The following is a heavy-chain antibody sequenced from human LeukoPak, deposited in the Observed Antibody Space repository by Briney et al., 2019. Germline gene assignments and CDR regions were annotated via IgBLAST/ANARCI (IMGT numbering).Heavy chain of an antibody. D-gene: IGHD4-17*01. CDR2: ISSSGGTT. J-gene: IGHJ2*01. CDR3: AKDFRYGDYPYWYFDL. V-gene: IGHV3-23*01. Sequence: GGSLRLSCAASGFTFSSYAMSWVRQAPGKGLEWVSSISSSGGTTYYADSVKGRFTISRDNSKNTLYLQMNSLRAEDTAVYYCAKDFRYGDYPYWYFDLWGRGTLVTVSS. CDR1: GFTFSSYA.